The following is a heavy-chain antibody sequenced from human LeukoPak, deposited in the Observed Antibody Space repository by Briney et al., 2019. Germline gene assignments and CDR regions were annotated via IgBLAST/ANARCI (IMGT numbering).Heavy chain of an antibody. J-gene: IGHJ4*02. D-gene: IGHD6-19*01. V-gene: IGHV1-2*02. CDR1: GYTFTGYY. Sequence: EASVKVSCKASGYTFTGYYMHWVRQAPGQGLEWMGWINPNSGGTNYAQKFQGRVTITRDTSISTAYMELSRLRSDDTAVYYCARDYEVAGAFDYWGQGTLVTVSS. CDR2: INPNSGGT. CDR3: ARDYEVAGAFDY.